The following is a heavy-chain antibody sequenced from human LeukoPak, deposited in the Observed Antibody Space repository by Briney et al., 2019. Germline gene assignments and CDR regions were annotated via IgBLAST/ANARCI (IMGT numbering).Heavy chain of an antibody. V-gene: IGHV1-69*06. CDR1: GGTFSSYA. D-gene: IGHD1-20*01. CDR3: ARDAPHNWNDENWFDP. Sequence: ASVKVSCKASGGTFSSYAISWVRQAPGQGLEWMGGIIPIFGTANYAQKFQGRVTITADKSTSTAYMELSSLRSEDTAVYYCARDAPHNWNDENWFDPWGQGTLVTVSS. J-gene: IGHJ5*02. CDR2: IIPIFGTA.